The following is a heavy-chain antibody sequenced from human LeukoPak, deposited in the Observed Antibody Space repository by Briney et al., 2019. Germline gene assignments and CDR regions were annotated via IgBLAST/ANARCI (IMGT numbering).Heavy chain of an antibody. J-gene: IGHJ4*02. V-gene: IGHV3-30-3*01. D-gene: IGHD3-9*01. CDR3: AKDISTGIYSSYFDY. CDR2: ISYDGSNK. CDR1: GFTFSSYA. Sequence: PGGSLRLSCAASGFTFSSYAMHWVRQAPGKGLEWVAVISYDGSNKYYADSVKGRFTISRDNSKNTLYPQMISLRAEDTAVYYCAKDISTGIYSSYFDYWGQGTLVTVSS.